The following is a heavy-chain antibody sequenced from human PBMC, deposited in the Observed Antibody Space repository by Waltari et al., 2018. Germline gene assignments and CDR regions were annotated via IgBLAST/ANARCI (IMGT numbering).Heavy chain of an antibody. D-gene: IGHD6-13*01. CDR3: AKDQHSNPFDY. CDR1: GFTFSSYG. J-gene: IGHJ4*02. CDR2: ISYDGSNK. V-gene: IGHV3-30*18. Sequence: QVQLVESGGGVVQPGRSLRLSCAASGFTFSSYGMHWVRQAPGKGLEWVAVISYDGSNKYYADSVKGRFTISRDNSKNTLYLQMNSLRAEDTAVYYCAKDQHSNPFDYWGQGTLVTVSS.